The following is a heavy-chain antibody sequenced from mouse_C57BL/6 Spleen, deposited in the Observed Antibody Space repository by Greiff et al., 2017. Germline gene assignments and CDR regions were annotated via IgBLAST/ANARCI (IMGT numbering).Heavy chain of an antibody. D-gene: IGHD1-1*01. CDR3: ARGRFYYGSSYSYFDY. CDR2: ILPGSGST. Sequence: VKLQESGAELMKPGASVKLSCKATGYTFTGYWIEWVKQRPGHGLEWIGEILPGSGSTNYNEKFKGKATFTADTSSNTAYMQLSSLTTEDSAIYYCARGRFYYGSSYSYFDYWGQGTTLTVSS. V-gene: IGHV1-9*01. J-gene: IGHJ2*01. CDR1: GYTFTGYW.